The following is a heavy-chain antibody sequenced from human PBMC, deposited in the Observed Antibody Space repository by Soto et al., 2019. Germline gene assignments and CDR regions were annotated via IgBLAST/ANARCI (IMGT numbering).Heavy chain of an antibody. D-gene: IGHD6-19*01. CDR2: INHSGST. J-gene: IGHJ4*02. V-gene: IGHV4-34*01. CDR1: GGSFSGYY. CDR3: ASGSSGWYVFYY. Sequence: QVQLQQWGAGLLKPSETLSLTCAVYGGSFSGYYWSWIRQPPGKGLEWIGEINHSGSTNYNPSLKSRVTISVDTSKNQFSLKLSSVTAADTAVYYCASGSSGWYVFYYWGQGTLVTVSS.